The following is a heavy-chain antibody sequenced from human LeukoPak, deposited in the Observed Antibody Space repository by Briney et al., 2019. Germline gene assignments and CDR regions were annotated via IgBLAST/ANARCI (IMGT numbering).Heavy chain of an antibody. CDR1: GYTFTGYY. J-gene: IGHJ5*02. CDR2: INPNSGGT. V-gene: IGHV1-2*06. Sequence: ASVKVSCKASGYTFTGYYMHWVRQAPGQGLEWMGRINPNSGGTNYAQKFQGRVTMTRDTSISTAYMELSRLRSDDTAVYYCARSSNYDSSGYYYVRWFDPWGQGTLVTASS. D-gene: IGHD3-22*01. CDR3: ARSSNYDSSGYYYVRWFDP.